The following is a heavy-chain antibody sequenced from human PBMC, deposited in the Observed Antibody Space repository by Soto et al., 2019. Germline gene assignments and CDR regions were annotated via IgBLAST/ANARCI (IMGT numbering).Heavy chain of an antibody. CDR2: IWYDGSNK. CDR1: GFTFSSYG. CDR3: ARDLAGETTKGDY. V-gene: IGHV3-33*01. D-gene: IGHD3-16*01. J-gene: IGHJ4*02. Sequence: GGSLRLSCAASGFTFSSYGMHWVRQAPGKGLEWVAVIWYDGSNKYYADSVKGRFTISRDNSKNTLYLQMNSLRAEDTAVYYCARDLAGETTKGDYWGQGTLVTVSS.